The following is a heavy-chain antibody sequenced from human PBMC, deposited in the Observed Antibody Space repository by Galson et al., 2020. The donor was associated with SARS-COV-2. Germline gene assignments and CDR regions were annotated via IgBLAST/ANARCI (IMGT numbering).Heavy chain of an antibody. D-gene: IGHD2-15*01. CDR2: FDPEDGKT. J-gene: IGHJ1*01. CDR1: GYTLTELS. Sequence: ASVKVSCKVSGYTLTELSMHWVRQAPGKGLEWMGGFDPEDGKTIYAQKFQGRVTMTEDTSTDTAYMELSSLRSEDTAVYYCATVTAWSVVALNAEYFQHWGQGTLVTVSS. V-gene: IGHV1-24*01. CDR3: ATVTAWSVVALNAEYFQH.